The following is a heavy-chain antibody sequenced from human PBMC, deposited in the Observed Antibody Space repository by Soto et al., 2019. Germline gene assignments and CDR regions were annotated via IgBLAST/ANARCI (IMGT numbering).Heavy chain of an antibody. D-gene: IGHD2-2*01. CDR3: ARAFGSTMPSLF. Sequence: WTWIRQPPGKGLEWIGYIYYSGSTNYNPSLKSRVTMSIDTSKNQFSLKLSSATAADTAVYYCARAFGSTMPSLFWGQGTLVTVSS. J-gene: IGHJ4*02. CDR2: IYYSGST. V-gene: IGHV4-59*01.